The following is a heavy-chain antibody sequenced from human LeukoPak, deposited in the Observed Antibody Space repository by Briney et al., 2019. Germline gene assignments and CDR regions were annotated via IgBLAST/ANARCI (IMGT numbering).Heavy chain of an antibody. CDR2: ISRDGSNK. D-gene: IGHD3-22*01. Sequence: GGSLRLSCAASGFTFSSYGMPWVRQAPGKGLEWVAVISRDGSNKYYADSVKGRLTISRDNSKNTLYLQMNSLRGEDTAVYYCAKAMYADYDSSDLWGQGTLVTVSS. CDR3: AKAMYADYDSSDL. CDR1: GFTFSSYG. J-gene: IGHJ4*02. V-gene: IGHV3-30*18.